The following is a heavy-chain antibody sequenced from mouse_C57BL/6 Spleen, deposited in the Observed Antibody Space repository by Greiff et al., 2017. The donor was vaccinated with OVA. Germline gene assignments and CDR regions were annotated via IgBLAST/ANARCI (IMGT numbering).Heavy chain of an antibody. CDR1: GFTFSSYT. CDR3: ARQGYDYDDAMDY. V-gene: IGHV5-9*01. J-gene: IGHJ4*01. D-gene: IGHD2-4*01. Sequence: EVKLQESGGGLVKPGGSLKLSCAASGFTFSSYTMSWVRQTPEKRLEWVATISGGGGNTYYPDSVKGRFTISRDNAKNTLYLQMSSLRSEDTALYYCARQGYDYDDAMDYWGQGTSVTVSS. CDR2: ISGGGGNT.